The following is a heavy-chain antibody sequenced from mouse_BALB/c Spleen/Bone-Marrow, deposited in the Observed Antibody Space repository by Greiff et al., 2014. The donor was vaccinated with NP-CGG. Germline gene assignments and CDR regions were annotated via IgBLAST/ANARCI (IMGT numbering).Heavy chain of an antibody. V-gene: IGHV2-2*02. CDR3: ARNHRGYYFDY. D-gene: IGHD3-1*01. CDR2: IWSGGST. CDR1: GFSLTTYG. J-gene: IGHJ2*01. Sequence: VQLQQSGPGLVQPSQSLSITCTVSGFSLTTYGVHWVRQSPGKGLEWLGVIWSGGSTDYNAAFISRLSISKDNSKSQVFFKMNGLQANDTAIYYCARNHRGYYFDYWGQGPTRTVSS.